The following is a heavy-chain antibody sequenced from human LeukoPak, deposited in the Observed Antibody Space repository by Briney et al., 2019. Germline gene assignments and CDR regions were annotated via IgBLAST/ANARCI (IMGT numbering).Heavy chain of an antibody. CDR3: TRGGWLRYYFDY. CDR2: IKSKTDGGTT. V-gene: IGHV3-15*01. J-gene: IGHJ4*02. Sequence: GGSLRLSCAASGFTVSSNYMTWVRQAPGKGLEWIGRIKSKTDGGTTDYAAPVKGRFTISRDDSKNTLYLQMNSLKTEDTAIYYCTRGGWLRYYFDYWGQGTLVTVSS. D-gene: IGHD5-24*01. CDR1: GFTVSSNY.